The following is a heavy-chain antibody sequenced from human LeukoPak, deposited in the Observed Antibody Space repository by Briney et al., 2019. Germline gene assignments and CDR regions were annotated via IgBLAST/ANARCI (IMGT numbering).Heavy chain of an antibody. D-gene: IGHD4-17*01. CDR3: AGTHEYGGYTTTYFDY. V-gene: IGHV4-30-2*01. Sequence: PSETLSLTCTVSGGSISSGGYYWSWVRQPPGRGLEWIGDISHSGGTYYSPSLKSRVTISGDRSKNQFSLKLKSVTAADTAVFYCAGTHEYGGYTTTYFDYWGQGTLVTVPS. CDR1: GGSISSGGYY. J-gene: IGHJ4*02. CDR2: ISHSGGT.